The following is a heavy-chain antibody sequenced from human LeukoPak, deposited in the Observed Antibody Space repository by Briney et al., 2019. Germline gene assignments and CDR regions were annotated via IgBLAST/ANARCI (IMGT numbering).Heavy chain of an antibody. CDR2: MNPDSGNT. J-gene: IGHJ4*02. CDR3: ARASTLYSSSSLNDY. Sequence: EASVKVSCKASGYTFTSYDINWVRQATGQGLEWMGWMNPDSGNTGYAQKFQGRVTMTRDTSISTAYMELSRLRSDDTAVYYCARASTLYSSSSLNDYWGQGTLVTVSS. CDR1: GYTFTSYD. V-gene: IGHV1-8*01. D-gene: IGHD6-6*01.